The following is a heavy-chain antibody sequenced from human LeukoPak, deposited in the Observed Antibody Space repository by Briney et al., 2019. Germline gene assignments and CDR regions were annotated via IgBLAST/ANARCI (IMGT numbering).Heavy chain of an antibody. V-gene: IGHV3-20*04. J-gene: IGHJ4*02. CDR1: GFTFDDSG. CDR3: AKGGWSTSLDF. Sequence: PGGSLRLSCAASGFTFDDSGMTWVRQAPGKWLEWVSGTNWNGRSTGYADSVKGRFTISRDNAKNSLYLQMNSLSAADTAVYYCAKGGWSTSLDFWGQGTLVTVS. D-gene: IGHD2-15*01. CDR2: TNWNGRST.